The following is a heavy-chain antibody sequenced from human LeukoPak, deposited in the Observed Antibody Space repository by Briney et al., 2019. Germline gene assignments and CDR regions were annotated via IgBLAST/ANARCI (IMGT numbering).Heavy chain of an antibody. CDR1: GGSISSYY. CDR2: IYYSGST. Sequence: SETLSLTCTVSGGSISSYYWSWIRQPPGKGLEWIGYIYYSGSTNYNPSLKSRVTISVDTSKNQFSLKLSSVTAADTAVYYCARDPGDRYFDLWGRGTLVTVSS. D-gene: IGHD1-26*01. V-gene: IGHV4-59*12. J-gene: IGHJ2*01. CDR3: ARDPGDRYFDL.